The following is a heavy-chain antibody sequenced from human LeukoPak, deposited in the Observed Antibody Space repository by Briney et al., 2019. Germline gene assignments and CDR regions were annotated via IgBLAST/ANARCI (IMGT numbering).Heavy chain of an antibody. CDR2: IYSGGST. CDR3: AKLLFGVVILPIPNFDY. J-gene: IGHJ4*02. CDR1: GFTVSSNY. D-gene: IGHD3-3*01. Sequence: GGSLRLSCAASGFTVSSNYMSWVRQAPGKGLEWVSVIYSGGSTYYADSVKGRFTISRDNSKNTLYLQMNSLRAEDTAVYYSAKLLFGVVILPIPNFDYWGQGTLVTVSS. V-gene: IGHV3-66*02.